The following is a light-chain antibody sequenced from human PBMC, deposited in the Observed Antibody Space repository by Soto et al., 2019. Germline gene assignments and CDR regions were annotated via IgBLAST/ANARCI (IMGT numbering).Light chain of an antibody. CDR2: DSN. Sequence: QSVLTQPPSVSAAPGQKVTISCSGTSSNIGNGFVSWYQQLPGTTPKLLIYDSNKRPSGIPDRFSGSTSGTSATLGITGLQTGDEADYYCGTWDSSLSAVVFGGGTQLTVL. CDR1: SSNIGNGF. J-gene: IGLJ2*01. V-gene: IGLV1-51*01. CDR3: GTWDSSLSAVV.